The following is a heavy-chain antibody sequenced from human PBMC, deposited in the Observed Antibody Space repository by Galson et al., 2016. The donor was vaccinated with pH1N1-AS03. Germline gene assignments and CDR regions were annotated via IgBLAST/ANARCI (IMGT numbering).Heavy chain of an antibody. CDR1: GFTFTDFA. V-gene: IGHV3-23*01. CDR2: TSSSGGST. J-gene: IGHJ6*02. D-gene: IGHD1-1*01. CDR3: AKDRNDYRLHYFSGSDV. Sequence: SLRLSCATSGFTFTDFAVSWVRQAPGRGLEWVSATSSSGGSTYYAESVKGRFTISRDYSKNTVDHQMNSLRAEDTAVYYCAKDRNDYRLHYFSGSDVWGQGTTVIVSS.